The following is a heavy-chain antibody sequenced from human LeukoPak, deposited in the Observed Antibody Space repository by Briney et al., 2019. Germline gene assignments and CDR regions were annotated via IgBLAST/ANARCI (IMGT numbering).Heavy chain of an antibody. CDR3: AKVDGGNSAY. Sequence: QPGGSLRLSCAASRFTFSSYSMNWVRQAPGKGLEWVSYISSGSGTINYADSVKGRFTISRDNTKNSLFLQMNSLRAEDTAVYYCAKVDGGNSAYWGQGTLVTVSS. V-gene: IGHV3-48*04. J-gene: IGHJ4*02. CDR1: RFTFSSYS. D-gene: IGHD4-23*01. CDR2: ISSGSGTI.